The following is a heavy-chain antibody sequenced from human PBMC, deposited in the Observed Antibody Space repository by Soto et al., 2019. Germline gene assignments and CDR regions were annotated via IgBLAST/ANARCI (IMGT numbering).Heavy chain of an antibody. Sequence: PGGSLRLSCAASGFTFSTHAMTWVRQAPGKGLEWVSTISGSAASTCYADSVKGRFTISRDNSKNTLYLQMNSLRAEDTAVYYCARRGPSTGTTLEYWGQGTLVTVSS. CDR3: ARRGPSTGTTLEY. D-gene: IGHD1-7*01. V-gene: IGHV3-23*01. CDR2: ISGSAAST. CDR1: GFTFSTHA. J-gene: IGHJ4*02.